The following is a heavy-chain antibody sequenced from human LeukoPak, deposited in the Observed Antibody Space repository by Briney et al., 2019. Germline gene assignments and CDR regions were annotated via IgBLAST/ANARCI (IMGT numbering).Heavy chain of an antibody. V-gene: IGHV4-61*03. D-gene: IGHD3-10*01. CDR3: ARSQNYYGSGDY. CDR1: GDSVSNGNYY. Sequence: SETLSLTCTVFGDSVSNGNYYWSWLRQPPGKALEWIGYIYYTGSTYYNPSLEGRVTISVDTSRNHFSVKLSSVTAADTAVYYCARSQNYYGSGDYWSQGTLVTVSS. CDR2: IYYTGST. J-gene: IGHJ4*02.